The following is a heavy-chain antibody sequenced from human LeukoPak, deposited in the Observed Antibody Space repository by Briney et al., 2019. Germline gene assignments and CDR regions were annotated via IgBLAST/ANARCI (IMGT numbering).Heavy chain of an antibody. Sequence: GRSLRLSCAASGFTFSSYAMHWVRQAPGKGLEWVAVISYDGSNKYYADSVKGRFTISRDNSKNTLYLQMNSLRAEDTAVYYCARESQRGYSYGTLDYWGQGTLVTVSS. D-gene: IGHD5-18*01. CDR3: ARESQRGYSYGTLDY. CDR1: GFTFSSYA. V-gene: IGHV3-30*04. J-gene: IGHJ4*02. CDR2: ISYDGSNK.